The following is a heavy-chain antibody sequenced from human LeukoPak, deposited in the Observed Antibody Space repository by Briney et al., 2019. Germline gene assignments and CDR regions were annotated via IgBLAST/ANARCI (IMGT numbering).Heavy chain of an antibody. CDR3: ARGVRWPDFDY. Sequence: GGSLRLSCAASGFTFSSYGMHWVRQAPGKGLEWVSVIYSGGTTYYADSVKGRFTISRDNSKNTVSLEMNSLRAEDTAVYYCARGVRWPDFDYWGQGALVTVSS. D-gene: IGHD5-24*01. V-gene: IGHV3-66*01. CDR1: GFTFSSYG. J-gene: IGHJ4*02. CDR2: IYSGGTT.